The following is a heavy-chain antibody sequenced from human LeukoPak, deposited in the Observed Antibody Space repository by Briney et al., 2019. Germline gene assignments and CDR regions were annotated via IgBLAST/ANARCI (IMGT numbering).Heavy chain of an antibody. Sequence: GESLKISCKGSGYSFTSYWIGWVRQMPGKGLEWMGIIYPGDSDTRYSPSFQGQVTISADKSVSTAYLQWSSLKASDTAMYYCALSYYDFWSGYPPQYNWFDPWGQGTLVTVSS. CDR3: ALSYYDFWSGYPPQYNWFDP. CDR2: IYPGDSDT. V-gene: IGHV5-51*01. CDR1: GYSFTSYW. D-gene: IGHD3-3*01. J-gene: IGHJ5*02.